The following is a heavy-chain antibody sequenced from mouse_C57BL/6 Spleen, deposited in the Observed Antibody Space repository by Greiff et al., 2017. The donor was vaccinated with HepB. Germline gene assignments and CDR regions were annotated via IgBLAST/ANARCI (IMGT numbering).Heavy chain of an antibody. V-gene: IGHV1-15*01. J-gene: IGHJ2*01. CDR3: TRNPIYYDYEGDY. Sequence: LQESGAELVRPGASVTLSCKASGYTFTDYEMHWVKQTPVHGLEWIGAIDPETGGTAYNQKFKGKAILTADKSSSTAYMELRSLTSEDSAVYYCTRNPIYYDYEGDYWGQGTTLTVSS. CDR2: IDPETGGT. CDR1: GYTFTDYE. D-gene: IGHD2-4*01.